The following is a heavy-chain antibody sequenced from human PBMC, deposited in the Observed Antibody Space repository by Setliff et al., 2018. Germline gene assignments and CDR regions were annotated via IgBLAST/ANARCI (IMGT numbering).Heavy chain of an antibody. V-gene: IGHV1-69*13. Sequence: ASVKVSCKNSGGTFNSFLVSWVRQAPGQGLEWMGGIIPLFGTAKYAQKFQDRITMTADESATTAYMELTSLRSEDTAVYYCARALGGISAAGNNWLDSWGQGTLVTVS. J-gene: IGHJ5*01. CDR2: IIPLFGTA. CDR1: GGTFNSFL. D-gene: IGHD6-13*01. CDR3: ARALGGISAAGNNWLDS.